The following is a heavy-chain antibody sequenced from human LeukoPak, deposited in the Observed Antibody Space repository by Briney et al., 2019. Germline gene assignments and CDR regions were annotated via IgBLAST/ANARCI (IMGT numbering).Heavy chain of an antibody. V-gene: IGHV1-18*01. CDR2: ISTYNGNT. J-gene: IGHJ3*02. Sequence: ASVKVSCKASGYSFISYGISWVRQAPGQGLEWMGWISTYNGNTNYPQKLQGRVAVTTDTSTGTAYMELRSLRSDDTAVYYCARVLGFDGFDIWGQGTMVTVSS. CDR1: GYSFISYG. CDR3: ARVLGFDGFDI.